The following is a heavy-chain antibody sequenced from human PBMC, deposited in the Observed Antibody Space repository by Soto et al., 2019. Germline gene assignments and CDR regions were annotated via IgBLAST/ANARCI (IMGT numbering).Heavy chain of an antibody. Sequence: GGSLRLSCAASGFTFSSYAMSWVRQAPGKGLEWVSAISGSGGSTYYADSVKGRFTISRDNSKNTLYLQMNSLRAEDTAVYYCAKPHYDSSGYYYFGFDYWGQGTLVTVSS. D-gene: IGHD3-22*01. CDR1: GFTFSSYA. V-gene: IGHV3-23*01. J-gene: IGHJ4*02. CDR2: ISGSGGST. CDR3: AKPHYDSSGYYYFGFDY.